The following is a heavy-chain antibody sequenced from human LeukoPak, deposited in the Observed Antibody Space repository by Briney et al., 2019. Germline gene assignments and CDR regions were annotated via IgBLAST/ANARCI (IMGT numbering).Heavy chain of an antibody. J-gene: IGHJ3*02. CDR3: ASRETGDLDAFDI. V-gene: IGHV3-21*01. D-gene: IGHD4-17*01. Sequence: PGGSLRLSCAASGSTFSSYSMNWVRQAPGKGLEWVSSISSSSSYIYYADSVKGRFTISRDNAKNSLYLQMNSLRAEDTAVYYCASRETGDLDAFDIWGQGTMVTVSS. CDR2: ISSSSSYI. CDR1: GSTFSSYS.